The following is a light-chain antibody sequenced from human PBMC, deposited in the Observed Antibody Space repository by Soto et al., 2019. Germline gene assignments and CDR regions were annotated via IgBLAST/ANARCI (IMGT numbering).Light chain of an antibody. CDR2: AAS. J-gene: IGKJ1*01. CDR3: QQSYSIPWT. CDR1: QSIRTY. V-gene: IGKV1-39*01. Sequence: DIQMTQSPSSQSASVGDRVTITCRASQSIRTYLNWYQQKPGKAPKVLIYAASSLQSGVPSRFSGRGSGTDFTLTISSLQPEDFATYYCQQSYSIPWTFGQGTKVDIK.